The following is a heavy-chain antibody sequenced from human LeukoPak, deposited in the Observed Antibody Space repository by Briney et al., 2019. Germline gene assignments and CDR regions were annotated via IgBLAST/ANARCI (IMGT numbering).Heavy chain of an antibody. V-gene: IGHV4-59*01. CDR2: IYYSGST. CDR3: ARATWLPVGLYYYDSSGYYYYFDS. Sequence: SETLSLTCTVSGGSISSYYWSWIRQPPGKGLEWLGYIYYSGSTNYNPSLKSRVTISVDTSKNQFSLKLSSVTAADTAVYYCARATWLPVGLYYYDSSGYYYYFDSWGQGTLVTVSS. CDR1: GGSISSYY. J-gene: IGHJ4*02. D-gene: IGHD3-22*01.